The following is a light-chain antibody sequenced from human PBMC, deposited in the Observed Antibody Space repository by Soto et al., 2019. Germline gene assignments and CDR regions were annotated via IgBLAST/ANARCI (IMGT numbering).Light chain of an antibody. CDR2: DAS. CDR3: QHYGGLWT. Sequence: DFQMIQSPSTLSVSVGDRVTIICGATQPITNRLAWYQQKPGKAPKVLIYDASRLESGVPSRFSGSGFGTEFILSISSLQPDDFATYWCQHYGGLWTFGQGTKVEV. CDR1: QPITNR. J-gene: IGKJ1*01. V-gene: IGKV1-5*02.